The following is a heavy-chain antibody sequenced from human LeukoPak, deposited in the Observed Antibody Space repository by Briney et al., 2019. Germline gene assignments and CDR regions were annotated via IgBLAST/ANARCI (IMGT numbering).Heavy chain of an antibody. V-gene: IGHV3-7*03. D-gene: IGHD3-16*02. CDR1: GFTFSSYW. Sequence: GGSLRLSCAASGFTFSSYWVSWVRQAPGKGLEWVANIKQDGSEKYYVDSVKGRFTISRDNAKNSLYLQMNSLRAEDTAVYYCARLMITFGGVIVWYFDYWGQGTLVTVSS. CDR3: ARLMITFGGVIVWYFDY. CDR2: IKQDGSEK. J-gene: IGHJ4*02.